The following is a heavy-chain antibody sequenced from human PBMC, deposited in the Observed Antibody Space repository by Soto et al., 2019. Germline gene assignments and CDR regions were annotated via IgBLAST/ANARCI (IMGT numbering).Heavy chain of an antibody. Sequence: SETLSLTCTVSGGSISSGDYYWSWIRQPPGKGLEGIGYIYYSGSTYYNPSLKSRVTISVDTSKNQFSLKLSSVTAADTAVYYCARLNYGSGSYSWGQGTLVTVSS. D-gene: IGHD3-10*01. J-gene: IGHJ4*02. CDR3: ARLNYGSGSYS. V-gene: IGHV4-30-4*01. CDR2: IYYSGST. CDR1: GGSISSGDYY.